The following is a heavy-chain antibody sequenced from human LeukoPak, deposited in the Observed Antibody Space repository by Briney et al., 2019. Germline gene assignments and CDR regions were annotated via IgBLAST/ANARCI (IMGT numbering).Heavy chain of an antibody. CDR1: GFTFSSYG. D-gene: IGHD4-17*01. Sequence: GSLRLSCAASGFTFSSYGMSWIRQPPGKGLEWIGEINHSGSTNYNPSLKSRVTISVDTSKNQFSLKLSSVTAADTAVYYCARAQKTVTQTTSWLYYYYYMDVWGKGTTVTISS. CDR3: ARAQKTVTQTTSWLYYYYYMDV. V-gene: IGHV4-34*01. CDR2: INHSGST. J-gene: IGHJ6*03.